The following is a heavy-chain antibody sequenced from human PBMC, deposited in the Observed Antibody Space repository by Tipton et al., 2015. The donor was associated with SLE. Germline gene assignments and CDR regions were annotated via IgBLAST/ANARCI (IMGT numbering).Heavy chain of an antibody. J-gene: IGHJ4*02. CDR2: IYYSGST. V-gene: IGHV4-61*01. Sequence: TLSLTCTVSGGSISSSSYYWGWIRQPPGKGLEWIGYIYYSGSTNYNPSLKSRVTISVDTSKNQFSLKLSSVTAADTAVYYCAREPRGGSRFDYWGQGTLVTVSS. CDR3: AREPRGGSRFDY. CDR1: GGSISSSSYY. D-gene: IGHD1-26*01.